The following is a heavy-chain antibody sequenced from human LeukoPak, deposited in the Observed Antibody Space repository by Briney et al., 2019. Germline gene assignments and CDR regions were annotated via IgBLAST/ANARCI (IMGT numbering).Heavy chain of an antibody. CDR2: IKQDGSEK. CDR3: AKEAQSSYTDFDY. D-gene: IGHD3-16*02. J-gene: IGHJ4*02. Sequence: GGSLRLSCAASGFTFSSYWMSWVRQAPGKGLEWVANIKQDGSEKYYVDSVKGRFTISRDNAKNSLYLQMNSLRAEDTAVYYCAKEAQSSYTDFDYWGQGTLVTVSS. V-gene: IGHV3-7*03. CDR1: GFTFSSYW.